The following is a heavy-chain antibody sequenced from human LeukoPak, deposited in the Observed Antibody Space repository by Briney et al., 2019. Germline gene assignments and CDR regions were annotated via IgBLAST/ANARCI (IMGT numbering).Heavy chain of an antibody. CDR2: IYYSGST. V-gene: IGHV4-59*01. CDR1: GGSISSYD. CDR3: ARASYYYGAINFDY. J-gene: IGHJ4*02. Sequence: SETLSLTCTVSGGSISSYDCSWIRQPPGKGLEWIGYIYYSGSTNYNPSLKSRVTISVDTSKNQFSLKLSSVTAADTAVYYCARASYYYGAINFDYWGQGTLVTVSS. D-gene: IGHD3-10*01.